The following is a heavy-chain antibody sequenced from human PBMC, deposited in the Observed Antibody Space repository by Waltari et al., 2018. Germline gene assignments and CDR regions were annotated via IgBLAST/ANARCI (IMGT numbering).Heavy chain of an antibody. CDR2: IYRGGST. D-gene: IGHD6-13*01. CDR1: GFTVSSNY. CDR3: AREDLRCTLNTRYSSSCRPVY. Sequence: EVQLVESGGGSIPPGGSLRLSCAASGFTVSSNYMSWVRQAPGKGLEWVSVIYRGGSTYYADSVKGRFTISRDNSKTTLYLQITSLRAEDTAVYYCAREDLRCTLNTRYSSSCRPVYWGQGTLVTGSS. J-gene: IGHJ4*02. V-gene: IGHV3-53*01.